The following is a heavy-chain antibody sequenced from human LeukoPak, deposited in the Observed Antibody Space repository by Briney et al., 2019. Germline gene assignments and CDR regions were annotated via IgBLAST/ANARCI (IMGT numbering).Heavy chain of an antibody. CDR3: ARERGAGLSSSWVDY. CDR2: ISSSGGNT. J-gene: IGHJ4*02. V-gene: IGHV3-23*01. D-gene: IGHD6-13*01. CDR1: GFTFSSHA. Sequence: PGGSLRLSCAASGFTFSSHAMSWVRQAPGKGLEWVSTISSSGGNTYYADSVKGRFSISRDNSKNTLYLQMNSLRVEDTAVYYCARERGAGLSSSWVDYWGQGTLVTVSS.